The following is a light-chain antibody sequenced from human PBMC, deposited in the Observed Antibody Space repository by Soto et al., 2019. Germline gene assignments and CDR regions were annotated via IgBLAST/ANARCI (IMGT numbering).Light chain of an antibody. V-gene: IGLV2-14*01. Sequence: SALTQPASVSGSPGQSITISCTGTSSDVGGYNYVSWYQQHPGKAPKLMIYEVSNRPSGVSNRFSGSKSGNTASLTISGLQAEDEADYYCSSYRSSSTPLIFGTGTKLTVL. CDR1: SSDVGGYNY. CDR3: SSYRSSSTPLI. J-gene: IGLJ1*01. CDR2: EVS.